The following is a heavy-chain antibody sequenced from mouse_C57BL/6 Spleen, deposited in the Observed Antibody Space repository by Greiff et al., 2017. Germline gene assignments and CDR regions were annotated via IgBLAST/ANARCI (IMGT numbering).Heavy chain of an antibody. V-gene: IGHV2-9-1*01. D-gene: IGHD1-1*01. J-gene: IGHJ4*01. Sequence: VQVVESGPGLVAPSQSLSITSTLSGCPLPSSAIIWVRQPPGKGLEWLGVIWTGGGTNYNSALKSRLSLSKDNSKSQVCLKMNSLQTDDTARYXCARKGEEVDLHAMAYRGQGASVTASS. CDR1: GCPLPSSA. CDR2: IWTGGGT. CDR3: ARKGEEVDLHAMAY.